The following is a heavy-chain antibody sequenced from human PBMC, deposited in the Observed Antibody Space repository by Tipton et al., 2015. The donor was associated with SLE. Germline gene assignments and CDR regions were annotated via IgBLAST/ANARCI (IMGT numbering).Heavy chain of an antibody. J-gene: IGHJ4*02. D-gene: IGHD5-18*01. CDR3: ARRGYSYGVFDY. Sequence: SLRLSCVVSGVNSEDFGLHWVRQAPGKGLEWVAGIDWKSGSIGYADSVKGRIIVSRDNAKNSLYLQLNYLRPEDTAFYYCARRGYSYGVFDYWGQGTLVTVSS. CDR2: IDWKSGSI. CDR1: GVNSEDFG. V-gene: IGHV3-9*02.